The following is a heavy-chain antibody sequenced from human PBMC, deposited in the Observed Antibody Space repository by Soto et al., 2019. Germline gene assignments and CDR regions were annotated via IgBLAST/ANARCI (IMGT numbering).Heavy chain of an antibody. J-gene: IGHJ5*02. Sequence: RPTPISATQPLALNCRSSGFSCRNRGEGVGWIRPPPGKALEWLALIYWNEDKRYSPALKSRRTITKDTSKNQVVLTMTNMDPVDTATYFFSHRPWPTWNYLPFDLCGEGTLGTGSS. D-gene: IGHD1-7*01. CDR2: IYWNEDK. V-gene: IGHV2-5*01. CDR3: SHRPWPTWNYLPFDL. CDR1: GFSCRNRGEG.